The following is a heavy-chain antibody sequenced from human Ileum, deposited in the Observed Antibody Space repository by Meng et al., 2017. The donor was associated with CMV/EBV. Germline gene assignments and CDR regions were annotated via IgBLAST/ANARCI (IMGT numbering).Heavy chain of an antibody. Sequence: GGSLRLSCAASGFTFDDYAMHWVRQAPGKGLEWVSGISWNSGNIGYADSVKGRFTISRDNAKNSLYLQMNSLRAEDTALYYCAKVDTYYYDSSGYSQHWGQGTLVTVSS. CDR1: GFTFDDYA. D-gene: IGHD3-22*01. CDR2: ISWNSGNI. V-gene: IGHV3-9*01. J-gene: IGHJ4*02. CDR3: AKVDTYYYDSSGYSQH.